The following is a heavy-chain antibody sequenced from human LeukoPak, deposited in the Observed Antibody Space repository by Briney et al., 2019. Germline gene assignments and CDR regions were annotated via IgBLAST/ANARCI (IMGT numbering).Heavy chain of an antibody. Sequence: SETLSLTCAVYGGSFSGYYWNWIRQVPGKGLEWIGEINHSASARYSPSLKSRVTMSVDTSKNQFSLKLTSVTAADTAIYYCAREIIWGTYRRLYYFDSWGQGTLVTVSS. CDR2: INHSASA. CDR3: AREIIWGTYRRLYYFDS. J-gene: IGHJ4*02. CDR1: GGSFSGYY. V-gene: IGHV4-34*01. D-gene: IGHD3-16*02.